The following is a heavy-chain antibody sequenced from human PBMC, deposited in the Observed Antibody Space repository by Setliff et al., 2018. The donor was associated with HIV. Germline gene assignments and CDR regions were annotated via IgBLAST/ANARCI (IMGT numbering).Heavy chain of an antibody. Sequence: PSETLSLTCSVSGGSISSSNYYWGWIRQPPGKGLEWIGSIYYSGSTYYNPSLKSRVTISVDTSKNQFSLKLTSVTAADTAVYYCARDLLDGTTVGVVVVTAPSLFDPWGQGTLVTVS. CDR1: GGSISSSNYY. V-gene: IGHV4-39*07. CDR3: ARDLLDGTTVGVVVVTAPSLFDP. CDR2: IYYSGST. J-gene: IGHJ5*02. D-gene: IGHD2-15*01.